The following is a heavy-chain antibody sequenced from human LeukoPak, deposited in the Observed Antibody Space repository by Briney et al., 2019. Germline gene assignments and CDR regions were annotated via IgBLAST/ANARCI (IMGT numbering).Heavy chain of an antibody. Sequence: GGSLRLSCAASGFTFNTYNMNWVRQAPGKGLEWVSSISSSSTYIYYADSVKGRFTISRDNAKNSLYLQMNSLRAEDTAVYYCARGEVVIPDNWFDPWGQGTLVTVSS. J-gene: IGHJ5*02. V-gene: IGHV3-21*01. CDR3: ARGEVVIPDNWFDP. CDR1: GFTFNTYN. D-gene: IGHD3-22*01. CDR2: ISSSSTYI.